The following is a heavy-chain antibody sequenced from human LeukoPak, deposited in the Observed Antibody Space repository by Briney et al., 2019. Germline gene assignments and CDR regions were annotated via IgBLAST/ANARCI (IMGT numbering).Heavy chain of an antibody. Sequence: GGSLRLSCAASGFTFSSYAMSWVRQAPGKGLEWVSSIGGSGVGTYYADSVKGRFTISRDNSKNTLYLQMNSLRVEDTAVYYCAKRESSGRTAYYFNYWGRGTLVTVSS. CDR3: AKRESSGRTAYYFNY. J-gene: IGHJ4*02. CDR2: IGGSGVGT. D-gene: IGHD1-26*01. CDR1: GFTFSSYA. V-gene: IGHV3-23*01.